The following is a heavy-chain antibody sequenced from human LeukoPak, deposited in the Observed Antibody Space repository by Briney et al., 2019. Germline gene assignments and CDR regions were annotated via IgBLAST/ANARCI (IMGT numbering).Heavy chain of an antibody. CDR2: ISSSSSYI. CDR1: GFTFSRYS. J-gene: IGHJ4*02. D-gene: IGHD2-2*01. CDR3: ASPTFNCDSTSCPYYY. Sequence: PGGSLRLSCAASGFTFSRYSVNWVRQAPGKGLEWVSYISSSSSYIYYVDSVKGRFTSSRDNAKNSLYLQMNSLRAEDTAVYFWASPTFNCDSTSCPYYYWGQGTLVTVSS. V-gene: IGHV3-21*01.